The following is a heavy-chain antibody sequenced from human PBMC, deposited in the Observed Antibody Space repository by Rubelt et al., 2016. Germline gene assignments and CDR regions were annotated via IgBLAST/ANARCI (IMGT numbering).Heavy chain of an antibody. CDR1: GFSLSTSGVG. V-gene: IGHV2-5*02. CDR2: IYWDDDK. D-gene: IGHD6-19*01. CDR3: VHTVGHDSSGWYHDAVDI. J-gene: IGHJ3*02. Sequence: QITLKESGPTLVKPTQTLTLTCTFSGFSLSTSGVGVGWIRQPPGKALEWLAFIYWDDDKRCSPSLKSRLTITKDTSKNQVVLTMTTMDPVDTATYYWVHTVGHDSSGWYHDAVDIWGQGTMVTVSS.